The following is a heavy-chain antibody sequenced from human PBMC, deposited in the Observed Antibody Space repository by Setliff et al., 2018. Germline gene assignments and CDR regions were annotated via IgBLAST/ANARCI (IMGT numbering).Heavy chain of an antibody. D-gene: IGHD3-3*01. CDR3: ARERQGGFLEWAPFDS. Sequence: SETLSLTCNVSGGIIYDHWWTWIRQPAGAGLEWIGRIYSDGSADYNPSLRSRVTISVDKSKNQFFLKLTSMTAADTALYFCARERQGGFLEWAPFDSWGQGVVVTVSS. CDR1: GGIIYDHW. V-gene: IGHV4-4*07. J-gene: IGHJ4*02. CDR2: IYSDGSA.